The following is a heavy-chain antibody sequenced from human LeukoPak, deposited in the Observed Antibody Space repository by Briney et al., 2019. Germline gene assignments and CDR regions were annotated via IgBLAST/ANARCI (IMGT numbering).Heavy chain of an antibody. J-gene: IGHJ4*02. D-gene: IGHD6-13*01. CDR2: VFYIGST. V-gene: IGHV4-59*01. CDR3: ARVGDSSSYFDY. Sequence: SETLSLTCTVSGDSITSYFWSWIRQPPGKGLEWIGYVFYIGSTNYNPSLKSRVTLSVDTSKNQFSLKLSSVTAADTAVYYCARVGDSSSYFDYWGQGTLVTVSS. CDR1: GDSITSYF.